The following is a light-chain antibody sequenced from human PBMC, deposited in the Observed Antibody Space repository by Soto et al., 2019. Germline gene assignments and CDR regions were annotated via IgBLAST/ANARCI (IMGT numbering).Light chain of an antibody. V-gene: IGLV1-51*01. CDR3: GSWDTSLSLCYV. CDR2: DNI. Sequence: QSVLTQPPSVSAAPGQNVPISCSGTSSNIGTNFVSWYQHLPGTAPKILIYDNIKRPSGIPDRFSGFKSGASATLGITGLQTGDEADYYCGSWDTSLSLCYVFGTGTKLTVL. CDR1: SSNIGTNF. J-gene: IGLJ1*01.